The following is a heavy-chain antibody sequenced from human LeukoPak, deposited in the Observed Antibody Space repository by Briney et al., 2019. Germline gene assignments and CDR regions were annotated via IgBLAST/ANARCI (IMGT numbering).Heavy chain of an antibody. CDR3: AKDRAVAGRLSTPLDY. CDR2: INSDGINT. V-gene: IGHV3-74*01. J-gene: IGHJ4*02. CDR1: GFTFSNYW. Sequence: PGGSLRLSCAASGFTFSNYWMHWVRQAPGKGLVWVSRINSDGINTSYADSVKGRFTISRDNAKNTLYLQMNSLRAEDTAVYYCAKDRAVAGRLSTPLDYWGQGTLVTVSS. D-gene: IGHD6-19*01.